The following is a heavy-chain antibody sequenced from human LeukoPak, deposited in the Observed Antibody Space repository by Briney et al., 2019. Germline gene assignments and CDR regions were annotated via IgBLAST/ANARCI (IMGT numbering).Heavy chain of an antibody. Sequence: PGGSLRLSCAASGFTFSSYSMNWVRQAPGKGLEWVSSISSSSSYIYYADSVKGRFTISRDNAKNSLYLQMNSLRAEDTAVYYCARGIYISSSLNWFDPWGQGTLVTVSS. J-gene: IGHJ5*02. V-gene: IGHV3-21*01. CDR1: GFTFSSYS. CDR2: ISSSSSYI. D-gene: IGHD6-6*01. CDR3: ARGIYISSSLNWFDP.